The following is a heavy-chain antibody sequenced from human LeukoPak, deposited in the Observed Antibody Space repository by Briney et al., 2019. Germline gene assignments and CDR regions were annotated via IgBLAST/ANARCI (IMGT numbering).Heavy chain of an antibody. CDR2: INQDGSER. CDR3: ARTLAARSFYFDY. V-gene: IGHV3-7*01. D-gene: IGHD3-10*01. Sequence: GSLRLSCAASVFTFSTYWMSWVRQAPGKGLEWVANINQDGSERYLVDSVKGRFTISRDNGKNSVFLQMNSLRDEDTAVYYCARTLAARSFYFDYWGQGTLVTVSS. J-gene: IGHJ4*02. CDR1: VFTFSTYW.